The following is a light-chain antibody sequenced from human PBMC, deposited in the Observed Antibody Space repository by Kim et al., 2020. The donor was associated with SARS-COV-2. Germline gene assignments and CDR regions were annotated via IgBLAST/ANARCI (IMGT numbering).Light chain of an antibody. Sequence: PGQRVTIPCSGSRSNIGANYVYWYQQFPGTAPKLLIYRNNQRASGVPDRISASKSGTSASLAISGLRSEDEADYYCAAWDDTLSGVFGGGTKVTVL. CDR3: AAWDDTLSGV. J-gene: IGLJ3*02. CDR2: RNN. V-gene: IGLV1-47*01. CDR1: RSNIGANY.